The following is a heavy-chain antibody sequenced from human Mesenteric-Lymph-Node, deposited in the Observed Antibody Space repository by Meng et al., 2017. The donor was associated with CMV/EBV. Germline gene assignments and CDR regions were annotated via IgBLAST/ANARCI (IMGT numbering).Heavy chain of an antibody. CDR3: AREVGSGTHTHWFDP. CDR2: INYSGRT. D-gene: IGHD3-10*01. V-gene: IGHV4-34*01. CDR1: GGSPSGYY. Sequence: VYGGSPSGYYLSCIRESPGKGLEWIGEINYSGRTNYNPSLKSRVSISVDTSNNQFSLRLRSVTAADTAMYYCAREVGSGTHTHWFDPWGQGALVTVSS. J-gene: IGHJ5*02.